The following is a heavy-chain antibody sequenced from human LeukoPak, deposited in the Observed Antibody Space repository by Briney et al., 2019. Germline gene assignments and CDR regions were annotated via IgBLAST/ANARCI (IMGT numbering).Heavy chain of an antibody. CDR1: GFTFSAYA. V-gene: IGHV3-23*01. J-gene: IGHJ5*02. Sequence: PGGSLRLSCAASGFTFSAYAMTWVRQAPGKGLEWVSAISGSGDSTFYADSVKGRFTISRDNSKNTLYLQMNRLRAEETAVYYCAKGISGPVRGVIGDLWGQGTLVTVSS. CDR3: AKGISGPVRGVIGDL. CDR2: ISGSGDST. D-gene: IGHD3-10*01.